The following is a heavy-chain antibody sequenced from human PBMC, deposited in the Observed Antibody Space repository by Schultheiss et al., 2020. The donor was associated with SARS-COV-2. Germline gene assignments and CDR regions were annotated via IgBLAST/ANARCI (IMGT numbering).Heavy chain of an antibody. J-gene: IGHJ4*02. CDR3: ARGGTMFQL. CDR1: GGSISSYY. D-gene: IGHD3-10*02. Sequence: SETLSLTCTVSGGSISSYYWSWIRQPPGKGLEWIGYIYYSGSTYYNPSLKSRVTISVDTSKNQVSLKLNSVTAADTAVYYCARGGTMFQLWGQGILVTVSS. CDR2: IYYSGST. V-gene: IGHV4-59*01.